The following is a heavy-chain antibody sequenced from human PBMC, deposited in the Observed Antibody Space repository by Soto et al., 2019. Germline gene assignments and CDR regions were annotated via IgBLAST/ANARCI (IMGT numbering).Heavy chain of an antibody. CDR3: ARENYDSSGYYSPY. D-gene: IGHD3-22*01. CDR2: IHHRGST. J-gene: IGHJ4*02. CDR1: GGSISIAGYY. V-gene: IGHV4-31*03. Sequence: SDTLALTCTVSGGSISIAGYYRSWIRQHPGKGLEWIGYIHHRGSTYYNPSLKSRVTISVDTSNNQFSLKLSSVTAADTAVYYCARENYDSSGYYSPYWGQGTLVTVSS.